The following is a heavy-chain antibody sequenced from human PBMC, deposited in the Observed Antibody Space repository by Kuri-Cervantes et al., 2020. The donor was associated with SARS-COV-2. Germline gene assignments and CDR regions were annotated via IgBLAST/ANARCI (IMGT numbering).Heavy chain of an antibody. V-gene: IGHV3-23*01. CDR1: GSIFSKYA. D-gene: IGHD2-21*01. Sequence: GESLKISCGAPGSIFSKYAMHWVRLAPGKGLEWVSSITGSGNKTYYADSVRRRFSISRDNSKDTMYLQMSSLTAEDTSIYYCSWHGMRYSRDYFDYWGPGPLVTVSS. CDR2: ITGSGNKT. CDR3: SWHGMRYSRDYFDY. J-gene: IGHJ4*02.